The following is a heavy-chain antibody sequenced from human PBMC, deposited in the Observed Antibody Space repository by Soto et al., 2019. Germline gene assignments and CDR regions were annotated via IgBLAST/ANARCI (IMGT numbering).Heavy chain of an antibody. V-gene: IGHV4-59*01. D-gene: IGHD3-10*01. CDR3: ARRSGPTFDF. CDR2: IYYSGST. CDR1: GGGISSYY. Sequence: SETLPRTCTVSGGGISSYYWSCIRQPPGKGLEWIGYIYYSGSTNYNPSLKSRVTISVDTSKNQFSLKLSSVTAADTAVYYCARRSGPTFDFWGQGTLVTVSS. J-gene: IGHJ4*02.